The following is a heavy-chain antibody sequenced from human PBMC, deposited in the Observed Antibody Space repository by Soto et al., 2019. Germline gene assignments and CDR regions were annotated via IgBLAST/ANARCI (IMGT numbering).Heavy chain of an antibody. V-gene: IGHV3-15*01. J-gene: IGHJ6*02. CDR1: GFTFSNAW. Sequence: GGSLRLSCAASGFTFSNAWMSWVRQAPRKGLEWVGRIKSQTDGGTTDYAAPVKGRFTISRDDSKNTVYLQMNGLKTEDTAVYYCSTGVRDSSGSMRPYYYYDMDVWGQGTTVTVSS. D-gene: IGHD3-22*01. CDR3: STGVRDSSGSMRPYYYYDMDV. CDR2: IKSQTDGGTT.